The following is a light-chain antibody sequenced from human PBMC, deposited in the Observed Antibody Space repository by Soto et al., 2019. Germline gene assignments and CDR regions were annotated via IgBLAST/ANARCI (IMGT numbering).Light chain of an antibody. V-gene: IGKV1-39*01. Sequence: DIQMTQSPSSLSASVGDRVTVTCRTSQNIYNYLNWYQQRPGKAPKLLIYAATSVQSGVPSRFSIGGSGTDFTLTISSLHPEYFATDYCQHSHNTPVNFSKGTRLDVK. CDR1: QNIYNY. CDR2: AAT. CDR3: QHSHNTPVN. J-gene: IGKJ5*01.